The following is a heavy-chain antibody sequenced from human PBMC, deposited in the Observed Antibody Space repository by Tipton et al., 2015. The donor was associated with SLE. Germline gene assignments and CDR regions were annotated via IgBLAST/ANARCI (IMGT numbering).Heavy chain of an antibody. Sequence: TLSLTCTVSGGSISSHYWSWIRQPPGKGLEWIGYIYYSGSTNYNPSLKSRVTMSVDTSKNQFSLKLSSVTAADTAVYYCARASSYWDYGEGDWYFDLWGRGTLVTVSS. CDR2: IYYSGST. CDR3: ARASSYWDYGEGDWYFDL. V-gene: IGHV4-59*11. CDR1: GGSISSHY. D-gene: IGHD4-17*01. J-gene: IGHJ2*01.